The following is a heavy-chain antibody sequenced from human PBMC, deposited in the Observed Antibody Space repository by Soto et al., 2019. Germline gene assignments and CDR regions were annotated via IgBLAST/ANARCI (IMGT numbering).Heavy chain of an antibody. CDR3: ARDISGYYYGMDV. D-gene: IGHD3-3*02. CDR2: INHSGST. CDR1: GGSFSGYF. J-gene: IGHJ6*02. V-gene: IGHV4-34*01. Sequence: QVQLQQWGAGLLKPSETLSLTCAVYGGSFSGYFWSWIRQPPGKGLEWIGEINHSGSTKYNPSLKSQVTISLDTSKNQFSLKLYSVTAADTAVYYCARDISGYYYGMDVWGQGTTVTVS.